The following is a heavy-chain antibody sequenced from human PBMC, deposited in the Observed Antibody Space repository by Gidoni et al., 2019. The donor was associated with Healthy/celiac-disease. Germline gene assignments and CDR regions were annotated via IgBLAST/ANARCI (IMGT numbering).Heavy chain of an antibody. Sequence: QVQLVQSGAEVKKPGSSVKVSCKASGGTFSSYAISWVRQAPGQGLEWMGRIIPILGIANYAQKFQGRVTITADKSTGTAYMELSSLRSEDTAVYYCARGSDCSSTSCYPMMPSIYYGMDVWGQGTTVTVSS. CDR2: IIPILGIA. V-gene: IGHV1-69*04. J-gene: IGHJ6*02. CDR1: GGTFSSYA. D-gene: IGHD2-2*01. CDR3: ARGSDCSSTSCYPMMPSIYYGMDV.